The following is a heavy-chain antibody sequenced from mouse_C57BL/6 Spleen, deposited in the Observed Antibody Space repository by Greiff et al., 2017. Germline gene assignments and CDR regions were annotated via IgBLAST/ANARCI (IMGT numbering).Heavy chain of an antibody. CDR2: ISSGSSTI. Sequence: VQLKESGGGLVKPGGSLKLSCAASGFTFSDYGLHWVRQAPEKGLEWVAYISSGSSTIYYADTVKGRFTISRDNAKNTLFLQMTSLRSEDTAMYYCARYDYESMDYWGQGTSVTVSS. CDR1: GFTFSDYG. J-gene: IGHJ4*01. D-gene: IGHD2-4*01. V-gene: IGHV5-17*01. CDR3: ARYDYESMDY.